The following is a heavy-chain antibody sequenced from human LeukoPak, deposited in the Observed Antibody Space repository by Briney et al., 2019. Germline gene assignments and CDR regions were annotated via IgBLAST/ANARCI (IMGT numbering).Heavy chain of an antibody. CDR2: INPNSGGT. V-gene: IGHV1-2*02. J-gene: IGHJ4*02. CDR3: ATGRVPADY. Sequence: GASVKVSCKASGYTFTGYTFTDAYIHWVRQAPGQGLEWMGWINPNSGGTHFAQKFQDRVTLTRDTSVTTAYMELSSLRSDDTAVYYCATGRVPADYWGQGTLVTVSS. D-gene: IGHD5-24*01. CDR1: GYTFTGYTFTDAY.